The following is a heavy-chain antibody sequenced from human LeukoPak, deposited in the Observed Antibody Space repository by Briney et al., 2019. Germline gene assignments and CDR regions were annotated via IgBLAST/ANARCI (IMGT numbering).Heavy chain of an antibody. J-gene: IGHJ6*02. CDR3: ARCPLVEGPYYYYGMDV. D-gene: IGHD2-8*02. CDR2: XYTSGTT. Sequence: REWSGXXYTSGTTNYNPSLKSRVTMSVDTSKNQFSLKLSSVTAADTAVYYCARCPLVEGPYYYYGMDVWGQGTTVTVSS. V-gene: IGHV4-4*07.